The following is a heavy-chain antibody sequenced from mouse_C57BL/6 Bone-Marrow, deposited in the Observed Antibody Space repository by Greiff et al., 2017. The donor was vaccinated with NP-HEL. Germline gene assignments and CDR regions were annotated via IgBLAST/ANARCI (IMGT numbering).Heavy chain of an antibody. V-gene: IGHV5-12*01. CDR2: ISNGGGST. Sequence: EVHLVESGGGLVQPGGSLKLSCAASGFTFSDYYMYWVRQTPEKRLEWVAYISNGGGSTYYPDTVKGRFTISRDNAKNTLYLQMSRLKSEDTAMYYCARGPVVAPYAMDYWGQGTSVTVSS. CDR1: GFTFSDYY. CDR3: ARGPVVAPYAMDY. D-gene: IGHD1-1*01. J-gene: IGHJ4*01.